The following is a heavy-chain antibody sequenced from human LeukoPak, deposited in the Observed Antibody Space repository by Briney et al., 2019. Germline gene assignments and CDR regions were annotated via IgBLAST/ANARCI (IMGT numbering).Heavy chain of an antibody. CDR3: ARFPPGSRDY. CDR2: IYYSGST. D-gene: IGHD6-13*01. Sequence: SETLSLTCTVSGGSIGSTSYYWGWIRQPPGKGLEWIGSIYYSGSTYYNPSLKSRVTISVDTSKSQFSLELSSVTAADTAVYYCARFPPGSRDYWGQGTLVTVSS. V-gene: IGHV4-39*01. J-gene: IGHJ4*02. CDR1: GGSIGSTSYY.